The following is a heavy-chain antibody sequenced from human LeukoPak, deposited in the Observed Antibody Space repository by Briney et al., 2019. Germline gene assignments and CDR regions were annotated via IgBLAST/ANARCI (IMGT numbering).Heavy chain of an antibody. J-gene: IGHJ3*02. CDR3: GRNWNWHPLSAFDI. V-gene: IGHV3-7*01. Sequence: GGSLRLSCAASGFNFSSYWMSWVRQAPGKGLEWVANIKQDGSEKDCADSVKGRFTISRDTAKNSLSLQMSSLRAEDTAVYYCGRNWNWHPLSAFDIWGQGTMVTVSS. CDR2: IKQDGSEK. D-gene: IGHD1-7*01. CDR1: GFNFSSYW.